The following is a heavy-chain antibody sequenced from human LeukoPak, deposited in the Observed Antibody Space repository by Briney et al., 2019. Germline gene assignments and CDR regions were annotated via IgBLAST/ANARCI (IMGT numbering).Heavy chain of an antibody. D-gene: IGHD5-12*01. CDR1: GGSISSSNW. CDR2: IYHSGST. CDR3: AKEVATYRGYYYYYMDV. Sequence: PSGTLSLTCAVSGGSISSSNWWSWVRQPPGKGLEWIGEIYHSGSTNYNPSLKSRVTISVDKSKNQFSLQLNSVTPEDTAVYYCAKEVATYRGYYYYYMDVWGKGTTVTVSS. V-gene: IGHV4-4*02. J-gene: IGHJ6*03.